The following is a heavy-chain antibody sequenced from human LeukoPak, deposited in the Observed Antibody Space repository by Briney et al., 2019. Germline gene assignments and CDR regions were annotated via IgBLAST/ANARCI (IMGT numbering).Heavy chain of an antibody. Sequence: GGSLRLSCAASGFAFDDYDMHWVRQVPGRGLEWVSGISWNSARTGYGDSVKGRFTISRDNAKKTLYLQMNSLRAEDMALYYCAKKKCSSSSCWFDYWGQGTLVTVSS. J-gene: IGHJ4*02. V-gene: IGHV3-9*03. CDR1: GFAFDDYD. D-gene: IGHD2-2*01. CDR2: ISWNSART. CDR3: AKKKCSSSSCWFDY.